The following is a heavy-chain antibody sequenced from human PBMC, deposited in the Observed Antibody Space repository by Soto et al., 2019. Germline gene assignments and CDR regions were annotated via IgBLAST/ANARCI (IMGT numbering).Heavy chain of an antibody. Sequence: SVKVSCKAYGGTFSSYAISWVRQAPGQGLEWMGGIIPLFGTVNYAQKFQGRVTITADESTSTAYMELSSLRSEDTAVYYCARDRRSYYYDSSGYYSGEYGYWGKGTRVTVPS. D-gene: IGHD3-22*01. V-gene: IGHV1-69*13. CDR1: GGTFSSYA. CDR3: ARDRRSYYYDSSGYYSGEYGY. CDR2: IIPLFGTV. J-gene: IGHJ4*02.